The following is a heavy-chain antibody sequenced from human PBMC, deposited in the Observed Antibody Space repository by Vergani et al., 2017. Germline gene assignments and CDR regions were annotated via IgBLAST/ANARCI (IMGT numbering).Heavy chain of an antibody. V-gene: IGHV4-31*03. D-gene: IGHD3-22*01. Sequence: QVQLQESGPGLVKPSQTLSLTCSVSGDSISSGVYYWKWIRQHPGKGLEWIGYIYSTGSTHHNPSLRRRINMSVDTSKNQFSLKLNSVTAADTAMYYCARMWGYDEGDAFRIGYFDSWGPGILVTVSS. CDR1: GDSISSGVYY. J-gene: IGHJ4*02. CDR2: IYSTGST. CDR3: ARMWGYDEGDAFRIGYFDS.